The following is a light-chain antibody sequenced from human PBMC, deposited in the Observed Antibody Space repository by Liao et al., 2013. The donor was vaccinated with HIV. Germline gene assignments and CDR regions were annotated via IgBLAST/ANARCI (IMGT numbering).Light chain of an antibody. V-gene: IGLV3-1*01. CDR2: QHI. CDR1: KLGDKY. J-gene: IGLJ2*01. Sequence: SYELTQPPSVSVSPGQTVSITCSGGKLGDKYACWYQQKPGQSPVLVIYQHIKRPSGIPERFSGSNSGNTATLTISGTQAMDEADYYCQAWDSSTRGHVVFGGGTKLTVL. CDR3: QAWDSSTRGHVV.